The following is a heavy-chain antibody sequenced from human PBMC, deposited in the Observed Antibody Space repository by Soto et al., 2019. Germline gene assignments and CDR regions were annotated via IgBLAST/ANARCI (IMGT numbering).Heavy chain of an antibody. CDR2: MYYSGST. J-gene: IGHJ5*02. V-gene: IGHV4-31*03. CDR3: ARDKPDVCLPGFDP. Sequence: SETLSVTCTVSGDSITSGTFYWNWIRQYPGKGLEWIGYMYYSGSTYYNPSLKSRVSISRDTSKNQFSLSLSSVTDADTAVYYCARDKPDVCLPGFDPWGHLTLVPVSS. CDR1: GDSITSGTFY.